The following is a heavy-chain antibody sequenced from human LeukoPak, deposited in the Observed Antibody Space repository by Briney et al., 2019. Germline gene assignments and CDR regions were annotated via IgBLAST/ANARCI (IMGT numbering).Heavy chain of an antibody. V-gene: IGHV3-21*01. CDR1: GFTFSSYS. CDR3: ARVSSSWHYFDY. CDR2: ISSSSSYI. D-gene: IGHD6-13*01. Sequence: GGSLRLSCAASGFTFSSYSMNWVRQAPGKGLEWVSSISSSSSYIYYADSLKGRFTMSRDNAKNSLYLQMNSLRAENTAVYYCARVSSSWHYFDYWGQGTLVTVSS. J-gene: IGHJ4*02.